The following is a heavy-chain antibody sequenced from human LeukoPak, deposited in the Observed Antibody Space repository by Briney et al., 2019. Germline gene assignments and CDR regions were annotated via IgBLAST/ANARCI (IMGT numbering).Heavy chain of an antibody. CDR3: ARDLKTYYDFWSGYDY. J-gene: IGHJ4*02. CDR1: GGSISSGGYS. D-gene: IGHD3-3*01. Sequence: TPSETLSLTCAVSGGSISSGGYSWSWIRQPPGKGLEWIGYIYHSGSTYYNPSLKSRVTISVDRSKNQFSLKLSSVTAADTAVYYCARDLKTYYDFWSGYDYWGQGTLVTVSS. CDR2: IYHSGST. V-gene: IGHV4-30-2*01.